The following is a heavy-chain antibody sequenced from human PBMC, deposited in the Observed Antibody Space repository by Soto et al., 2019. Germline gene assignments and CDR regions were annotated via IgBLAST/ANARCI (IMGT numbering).Heavy chain of an antibody. Sequence: QVQLVESGGGVVQPGRSLRLSCAASGFTFSNYGMHWVRQAPGKGLEWVAVISYDGSNKYYADSVKGRFTISRDNFKNTLYLQMNSLRAEDTAVYYCATQGGAAWLYYFDYWGQGTVVTVSS. CDR1: GFTFSNYG. D-gene: IGHD6-13*01. CDR3: ATQGGAAWLYYFDY. CDR2: ISYDGSNK. V-gene: IGHV3-30*03. J-gene: IGHJ4*02.